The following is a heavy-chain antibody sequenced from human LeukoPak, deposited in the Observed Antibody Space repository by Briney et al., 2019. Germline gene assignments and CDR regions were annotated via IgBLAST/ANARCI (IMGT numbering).Heavy chain of an antibody. V-gene: IGHV3-66*01. CDR3: TRDPPAVKSGTYG. CDR1: GVTVGNNY. CDR2: IYSGGAT. J-gene: IGHJ4*02. D-gene: IGHD4-11*01. Sequence: GGSLRLSCAASGVTVGNNYMIWVRQAPGKGLEWVSRIYSGGATYYADSVKGRFTISRDSSKNTLFLQMNSLRAEDTAVYYCTRDPPAVKSGTYGWGQGTLVTVSS.